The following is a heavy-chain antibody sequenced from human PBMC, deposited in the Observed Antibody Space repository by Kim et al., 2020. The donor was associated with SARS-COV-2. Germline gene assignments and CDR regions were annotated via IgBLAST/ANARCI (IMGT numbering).Heavy chain of an antibody. CDR2: IYSGGRST. CDR1: GFTFFCYS. CDR3: AKGAYSGYDYGYFDY. V-gene: IGHV3-23*03. Sequence: GGSLRLSCAASGFTFFCYSIRWVRQAPCKGLEWVSVIYSGGRSTYYSDVGNGRFTISRDNSKNTLYLQMNSLRAEDTAVYYRAKGAYSGYDYGYFDYWGQGTLVTVSS. D-gene: IGHD5-12*01. J-gene: IGHJ4*02.